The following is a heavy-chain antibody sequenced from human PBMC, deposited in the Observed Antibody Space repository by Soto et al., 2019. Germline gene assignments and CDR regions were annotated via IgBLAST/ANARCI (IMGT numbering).Heavy chain of an antibody. J-gene: IGHJ6*01. V-gene: IGHV3-7*01. Sequence: GGSLRLSCVASGFTFTSYWMSWVSQAPGKGLEWVANIKGDGSEKRYVDSVKGRLTISRDNAKNSVYLQMNSLRVEDTALYYCGRDEVRNGVGVWGQGTTVTVSS. CDR3: GRDEVRNGVGV. CDR1: GFTFTSYW. CDR2: IKGDGSEK.